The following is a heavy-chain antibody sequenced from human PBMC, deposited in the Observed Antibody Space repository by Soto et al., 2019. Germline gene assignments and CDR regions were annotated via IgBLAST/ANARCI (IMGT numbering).Heavy chain of an antibody. CDR2: ISSDGSNK. J-gene: IGHJ4*02. V-gene: IGHV3-30-3*01. D-gene: IGHD2-15*01. Sequence: QVQLVESGGGVVQPGRSLRLSCAASGFTFSSYAMHWVRQAPGKGLEWVAVISSDGSNKYYADSVKGRFTISRDNSKNTLYRQMNSLRAEDTAVYYCARVPSSSGRAHFDYWGQGTLVTVSS. CDR3: ARVPSSSGRAHFDY. CDR1: GFTFSSYA.